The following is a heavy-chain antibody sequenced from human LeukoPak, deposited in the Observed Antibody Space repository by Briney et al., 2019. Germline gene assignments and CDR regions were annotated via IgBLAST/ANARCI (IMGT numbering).Heavy chain of an antibody. Sequence: GGSLRLSCAASGFTFSTNYMSWVRQAPGKGLEWVSVLYHGGSTYYADSVKGRFTISRDNSNNTLYLQMNSLRDGDTAVYYCGRGYSYRFDYWGEGTLVTVSS. J-gene: IGHJ4*02. CDR3: GRGYSYRFDY. CDR1: GFTFSTNY. D-gene: IGHD4-11*01. CDR2: LYHGGST. V-gene: IGHV3-53*01.